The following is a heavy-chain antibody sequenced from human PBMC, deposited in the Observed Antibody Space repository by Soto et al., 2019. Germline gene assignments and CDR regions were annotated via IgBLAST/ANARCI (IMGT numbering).Heavy chain of an antibody. CDR2: IIPIFGTA. V-gene: IGHV1-69*13. CDR3: ARGYDFWSGYPTRPADYYYRMDF. J-gene: IGHJ6*02. Sequence: ASVKVSCKASGGTFSSYAISWVRQAPGQGLEWMGGIIPIFGTANYAQKFQGRVTITADESTSTAYMELSSLRPEDTAVYYCARGYDFWSGYPTRPADYYYRMDFSAQGTTVTGSS. D-gene: IGHD3-3*01. CDR1: GGTFSSYA.